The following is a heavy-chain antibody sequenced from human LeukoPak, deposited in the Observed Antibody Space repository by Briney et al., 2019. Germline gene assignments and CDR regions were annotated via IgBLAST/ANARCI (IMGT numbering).Heavy chain of an antibody. CDR2: IYYSGST. J-gene: IGHJ3*02. Sequence: SETLSLTCTVSGGSISSYYWSWLRQPPGKGLEWVGYIYYSGSTNYNPSLKSRVTISVDTSKNQFSLKLSSVTAADTAVYYCASGVWGSSRFGAFDIWGQGTMVTVSS. CDR1: GGSISSYY. CDR3: ASGVWGSSRFGAFDI. D-gene: IGHD6-13*01. V-gene: IGHV4-59*01.